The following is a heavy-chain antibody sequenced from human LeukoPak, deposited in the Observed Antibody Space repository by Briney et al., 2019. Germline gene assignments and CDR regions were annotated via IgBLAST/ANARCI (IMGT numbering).Heavy chain of an antibody. CDR1: GYTFTGYY. J-gene: IGHJ5*02. CDR3: ARVLRGIAAAGTRWFDP. CDR2: INPNSGGT. V-gene: IGHV1-2*02. D-gene: IGHD6-13*01. Sequence: GASVKVSCKASGYTFTGYYMHWVRQAPGQGLEWMGGINPNSGGTNYAQKFQGRVTMTRDTSISTAYMELSRLRSDDTAVYYCARVLRGIAAAGTRWFDPWGQGTLVTVSS.